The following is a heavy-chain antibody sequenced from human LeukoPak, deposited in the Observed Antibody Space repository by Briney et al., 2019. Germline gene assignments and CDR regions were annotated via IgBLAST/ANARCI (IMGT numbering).Heavy chain of an antibody. CDR2: ISGSGGST. Sequence: GGSLRLSCAASGFTFSSYWMSWVRQAPGKGLEWVSAISGSGGSTYYADSVKGRFTISRDNSKNTLYLQMNSLRAEDTAVYYCAKDERSSWTYYFDYWGQGTLVTVSS. J-gene: IGHJ4*02. V-gene: IGHV3-23*01. CDR3: AKDERSSWTYYFDY. CDR1: GFTFSSYW. D-gene: IGHD6-13*01.